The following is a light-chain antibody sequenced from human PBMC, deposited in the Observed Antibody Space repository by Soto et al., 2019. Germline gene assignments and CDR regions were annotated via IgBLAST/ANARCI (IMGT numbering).Light chain of an antibody. Sequence: DIVMTQSPDSLAVSLGERATINCKSSQSVLYTSNNKNYLAWYQQKPGHPPKVLIYWASTRESGVPDRFSGSGSGTDFTLTISSLQAEGVAVYYCQQYYTTPRTFGQGTKVEIK. CDR2: WAS. CDR3: QQYYTTPRT. CDR1: QSVLYTSNNKNY. J-gene: IGKJ1*01. V-gene: IGKV4-1*01.